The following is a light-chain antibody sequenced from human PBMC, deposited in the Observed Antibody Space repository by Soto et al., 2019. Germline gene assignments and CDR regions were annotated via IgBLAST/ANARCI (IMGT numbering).Light chain of an antibody. V-gene: IGLV2-14*01. CDR1: SSDVGGYNY. J-gene: IGLJ2*01. Sequence: QSALTQPASVSGSPGQSITISCTGTSSDVGGYNYVSWYQQHPVKAPKLMIYDVSNRPSAVSDLFSGSKSGNTASLTISGLQAEDEADYYCSSSTSSSTHVVFGGGTKLTVL. CDR2: DVS. CDR3: SSSTSSSTHVV.